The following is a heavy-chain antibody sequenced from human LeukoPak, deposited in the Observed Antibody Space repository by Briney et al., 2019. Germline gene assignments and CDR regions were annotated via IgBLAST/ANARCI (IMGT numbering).Heavy chain of an antibody. V-gene: IGHV1-2*02. Sequence: ASVKVSCKASGYTLTGYYMHWVRQAPGQGLEWMGWINPNSGGTNYAQKLQGRVTMTRDTSISTAYMELSRLRSDDTAVYYCAREGSSSSYNWFDPWGQGTLVTVSS. J-gene: IGHJ5*02. CDR3: AREGSSSSYNWFDP. CDR1: GYTLTGYY. D-gene: IGHD6-6*01. CDR2: INPNSGGT.